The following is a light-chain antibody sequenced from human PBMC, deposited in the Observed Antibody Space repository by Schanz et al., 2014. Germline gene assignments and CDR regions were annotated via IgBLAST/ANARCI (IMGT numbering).Light chain of an antibody. CDR1: QTVNVNS. Sequence: EIVLTQSPGTLSLSPGERATLSCRASQTVNVNSLAWYQQKPGQAPRLLIFGASSRATGIPDRFSGSGSGTDFTLTVSRLEPEDFAVYYCHQYGISPFTFGPGTKVDIK. V-gene: IGKV3-20*01. J-gene: IGKJ3*01. CDR3: HQYGISPFT. CDR2: GAS.